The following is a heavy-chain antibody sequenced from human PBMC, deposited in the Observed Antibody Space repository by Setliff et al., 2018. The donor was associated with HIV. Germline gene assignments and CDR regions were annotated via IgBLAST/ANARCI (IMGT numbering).Heavy chain of an antibody. CDR1: GFSLSTSGVG. V-gene: IGHV2-5*02. Sequence: SGPTLVNPTQTLTLTCTFSGFSLSTSGVGVGWIRQPPGKALEWLALIYWDDDKRYSPSLKSRLTITNDTSKNQVVLTMTNMDPVDTALYWCARDGLRPPWAPEYYHHFFMDVWAKGTTVTSP. J-gene: IGHJ6*03. CDR2: IYWDDDK. CDR3: ARDGLRPPWAPEYYHHFFMDV. D-gene: IGHD3-10*01.